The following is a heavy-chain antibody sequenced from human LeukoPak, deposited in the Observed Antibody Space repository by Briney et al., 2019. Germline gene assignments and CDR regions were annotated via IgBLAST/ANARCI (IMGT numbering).Heavy chain of an antibody. V-gene: IGHV1-18*01. Sequence: ASVKVSCKASGYTFPSYGISWVRQAPGQGLEWMGWISAYSGNTNYAQKLQGRVTMTTDTSTSTAYMELRSLRSDDTAVYYCARDRVVPAATYDYMDVWGKGTTVTVSS. CDR2: ISAYSGNT. CDR1: GYTFPSYG. CDR3: ARDRVVPAATYDYMDV. D-gene: IGHD2-2*01. J-gene: IGHJ6*03.